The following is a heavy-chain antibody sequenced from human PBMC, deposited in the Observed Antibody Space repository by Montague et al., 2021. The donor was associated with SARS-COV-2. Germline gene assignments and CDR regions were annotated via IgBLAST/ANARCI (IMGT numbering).Heavy chain of an antibody. CDR1: GFTYSSYA. D-gene: IGHD1-26*01. J-gene: IGHJ3*02. CDR2: ISYDGSNK. Sequence: SLRLSCPASGFTYSSYAMHWVRQAPGKGLEWVAVISYDGSNKYYADSVKGRFTISRDNSKNTLYLQMNSLRAEDTAVYYCARVPGSGSYYGAFDIWGQGTMVTVSS. CDR3: ARVPGSGSYYGAFDI. V-gene: IGHV3-30-3*01.